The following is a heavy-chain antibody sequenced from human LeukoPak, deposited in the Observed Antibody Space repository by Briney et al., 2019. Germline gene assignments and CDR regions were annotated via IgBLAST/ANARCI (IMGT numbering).Heavy chain of an antibody. Sequence: GGSLRLSCAASGFTFSSHAMSWVRQAPGKGLEWVSAISGSGGSTYYADSVKGRFTISRDNSKNTLYLQMNGLRAEDTAVYYCAKDTYYDILTGYNNFDYWGQGTLVTVSS. CDR1: GFTFSSHA. J-gene: IGHJ4*02. V-gene: IGHV3-23*01. CDR3: AKDTYYDILTGYNNFDY. CDR2: ISGSGGST. D-gene: IGHD3-9*01.